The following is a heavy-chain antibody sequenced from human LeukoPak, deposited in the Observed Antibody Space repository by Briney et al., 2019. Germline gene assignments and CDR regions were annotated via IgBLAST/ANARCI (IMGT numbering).Heavy chain of an antibody. CDR3: AKDTGSGSYYNVRWFDP. Sequence: GGSLRLSCAASGFTFSSYAMIWVRQAPGKGLEGVSAISGSGGSTYYADSVKGRFTISRDNAKNTLYLQMNSLRAEDTAVYYCAKDTGSGSYYNVRWFDPWGQGTLVTVSS. J-gene: IGHJ5*02. CDR2: ISGSGGST. V-gene: IGHV3-23*01. D-gene: IGHD3-10*01. CDR1: GFTFSSYA.